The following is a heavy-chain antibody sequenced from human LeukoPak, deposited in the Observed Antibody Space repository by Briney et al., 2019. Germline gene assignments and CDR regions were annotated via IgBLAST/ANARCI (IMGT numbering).Heavy chain of an antibody. CDR1: GFTVSSNY. V-gene: IGHV3-53*01. Sequence: PGGSLRLSCAASGFTVSSNYMSWVRQAPGKGLEWVSVIYSGGSTYYADSVKGRFTISRDNSKNTLYLQMNSLRAEDTAVYYCAREEVAAAGTAADYWGQGTLVTVSS. CDR3: AREEVAAAGTAADY. CDR2: IYSGGST. D-gene: IGHD6-13*01. J-gene: IGHJ4*02.